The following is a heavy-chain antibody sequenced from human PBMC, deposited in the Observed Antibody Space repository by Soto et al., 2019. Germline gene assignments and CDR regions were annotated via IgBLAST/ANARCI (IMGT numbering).Heavy chain of an antibody. CDR3: ARGPNYYGSGSYTRYNYYYGMDV. V-gene: IGHV4-34*01. D-gene: IGHD3-10*01. CDR1: GGSFSGYY. CDR2: INHSGST. J-gene: IGHJ6*02. Sequence: SETLSLTCAVYGGSFSGYYWSWIRQPPGKGLEWIGEINHSGSTNYNPSLKSRVTISVDTSKNQFSLKLSSVTAADTAVYYCARGPNYYGSGSYTRYNYYYGMDVWGQGTTVTVSS.